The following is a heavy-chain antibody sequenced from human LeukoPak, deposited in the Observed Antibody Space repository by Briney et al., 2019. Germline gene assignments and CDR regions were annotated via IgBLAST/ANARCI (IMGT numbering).Heavy chain of an antibody. V-gene: IGHV4-34*01. Sequence: SETLSLTCAVYGGSFSGYYWSWIRQPPGKGLEWIGEINHSGSTNYNPSLKSRVTTSVDTSKNQFSLKLSSVTAADTAVFYCARLSTWNDGVDAFDIWGQGTMVTVSS. CDR2: INHSGST. J-gene: IGHJ3*02. CDR3: ARLSTWNDGVDAFDI. D-gene: IGHD1-1*01. CDR1: GGSFSGYY.